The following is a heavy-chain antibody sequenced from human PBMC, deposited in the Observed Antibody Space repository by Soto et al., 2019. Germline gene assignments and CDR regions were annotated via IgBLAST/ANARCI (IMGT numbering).Heavy chain of an antibody. J-gene: IGHJ6*02. D-gene: IGHD1-26*01. V-gene: IGHV3-53*02. Sequence: EVQLVETGGGLIQPGGSLRLSCVASGFSVTTNYIIWVRQPPGKGLEWVSTTFTGGSTHYAASVKGRFSISRDNSTNTVYIQMNNLRVEDTALYYCAKKPPSSIQGWAFGMDVWGQGTTVSVSS. CDR1: GFSVTTNY. CDR3: AKKPPSSIQGWAFGMDV. CDR2: TFTGGST.